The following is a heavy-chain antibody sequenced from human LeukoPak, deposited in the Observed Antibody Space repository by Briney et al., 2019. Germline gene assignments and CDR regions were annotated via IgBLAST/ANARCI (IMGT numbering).Heavy chain of an antibody. CDR3: ARGLNTAMVTEEAGYYFDY. CDR2: INHSGST. J-gene: IGHJ4*02. D-gene: IGHD5-18*01. V-gene: IGHV4-34*01. CDR1: GGSFSGYY. Sequence: SETLSLTCAVYGGSFSGYYWSWIRQPPGKGLEWIGEINHSGSTNYNPSLKSRVTISVDTSKNQFPLKLSSVTAADTAVYYCARGLNTAMVTEEAGYYFDYWGQGTLVTVSS.